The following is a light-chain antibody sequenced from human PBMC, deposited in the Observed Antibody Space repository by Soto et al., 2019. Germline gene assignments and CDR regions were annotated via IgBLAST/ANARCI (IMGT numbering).Light chain of an antibody. CDR1: QSVSSS. J-gene: IGKJ2*01. CDR2: GAS. V-gene: IGKV3-20*01. CDR3: QQFSSSRLMYF. Sequence: VLTQSPGTLSLSPGERATLSCRTSQSVSSSLAWYQKKPGQAPRLLIYGASSRATGIPDRFSGSVSGTDFNLIISRVEPEDFSVYYCQQFSSSRLMYFFGQGTRLEIK.